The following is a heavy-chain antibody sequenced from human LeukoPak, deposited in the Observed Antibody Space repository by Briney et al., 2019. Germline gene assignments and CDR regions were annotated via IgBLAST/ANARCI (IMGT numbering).Heavy chain of an antibody. CDR2: ISYDGSNK. D-gene: IGHD2-15*01. J-gene: IGHJ6*02. Sequence: GGSLRLSCAASGFTFSSYGMHWVRQAPGKGLEWVAVISYDGSNKYYADSVKGRFTNSRDNSKNTLYLQMNSLRAEDTAVYYCAKGPCSGGSCYSPYYYGMDVWGQGTTVTVSS. CDR3: AKGPCSGGSCYSPYYYGMDV. CDR1: GFTFSSYG. V-gene: IGHV3-30*18.